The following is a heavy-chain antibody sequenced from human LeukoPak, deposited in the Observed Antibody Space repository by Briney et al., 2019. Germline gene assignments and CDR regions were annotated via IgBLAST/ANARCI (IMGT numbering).Heavy chain of an antibody. Sequence: GASVKVSCKASGYTFTSYGISWVRQAPGQGLEWMGWISAYNGNTNYAQKLQGRVTMTTDTSTSTAYMELRSLRSDDTAVYYCARDLPGPLYGDDSFDPWGQGTLVTVSS. J-gene: IGHJ5*02. D-gene: IGHD4-17*01. CDR3: ARDLPGPLYGDDSFDP. CDR1: GYTFTSYG. CDR2: ISAYNGNT. V-gene: IGHV1-18*01.